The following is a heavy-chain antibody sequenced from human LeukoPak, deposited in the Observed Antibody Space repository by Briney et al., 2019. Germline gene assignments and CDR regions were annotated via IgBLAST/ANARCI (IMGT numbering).Heavy chain of an antibody. V-gene: IGHV4-59*11. J-gene: IGHJ3*02. Sequence: PSETLSLTCTVSGGSLSTHYWTWVRQPPGKGLEWIGYISYIGSTNYNPSLKSRVTISVDTSKNQFSLKLRSVTAADTALYFCAGVLTAVTKGFDIWGQGTMVTVSS. CDR3: AGVLTAVTKGFDI. CDR1: GGSLSTHY. CDR2: ISYIGST. D-gene: IGHD4-17*01.